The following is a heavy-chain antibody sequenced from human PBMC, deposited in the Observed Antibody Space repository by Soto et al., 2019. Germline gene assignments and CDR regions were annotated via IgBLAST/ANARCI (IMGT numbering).Heavy chain of an antibody. D-gene: IGHD3-22*01. J-gene: IGHJ4*02. CDR2: ISGSGGST. Sequence: GGSLRLSCAASGFTFSSYAMSWVRQAPGKGLEWVSAISGSGGSTYYADSVKGRFTISRDNSKNTLYLQMNSLRAEDTAVYYCAKDPYYYESSGYYDYWGQGTLVTVSS. V-gene: IGHV3-23*01. CDR3: AKDPYYYESSGYYDY. CDR1: GFTFSSYA.